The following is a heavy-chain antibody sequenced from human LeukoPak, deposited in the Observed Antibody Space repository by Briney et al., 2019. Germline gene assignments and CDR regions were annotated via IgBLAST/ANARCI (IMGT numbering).Heavy chain of an antibody. CDR2: ISGSGGST. J-gene: IGHJ4*02. D-gene: IGHD3-10*01. CDR3: AKAVLLWFGDGSDFDY. Sequence: GRSLRLSCAASGFTFSSYGMHWVRQAPGKGLEWVSAISGSGGSTYYADSVKGRFTISRDNSKNTLYLQVNSLRAEDTAVYYCAKAVLLWFGDGSDFDYWGQGTLVTVSS. V-gene: IGHV3-23*01. CDR1: GFTFSSYG.